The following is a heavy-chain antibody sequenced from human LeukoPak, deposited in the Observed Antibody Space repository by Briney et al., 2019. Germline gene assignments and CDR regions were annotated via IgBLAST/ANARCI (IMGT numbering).Heavy chain of an antibody. J-gene: IGHJ4*02. CDR2: ISASGGTT. Sequence: GGSLRLSCAASGFTFSSYAMSWVRQAPGKGLEWVSAISASGGTTYYADSVKGRFTISRDNSKNTLYLQMNSLRAEDTAVYYCGGLYADPRWGQGTLVTVSS. CDR1: GFTFSSYA. V-gene: IGHV3-23*01. CDR3: GGLYADPR. D-gene: IGHD3-16*01.